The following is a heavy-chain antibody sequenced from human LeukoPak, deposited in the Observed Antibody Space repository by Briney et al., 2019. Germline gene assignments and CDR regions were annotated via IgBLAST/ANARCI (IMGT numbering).Heavy chain of an antibody. CDR2: IYYSGAT. CDR1: GGSISTSSAH. D-gene: IGHD3-10*01. V-gene: IGHV4-39*01. Sequence: SETLSLTCTVSGGSISTSSAHWAWIRQAPGKGLEWIGTIYYSGATYYNPSLESQVTISVETSKNQLSLRLSAVTAADTAVYYCARRNMVGGLQAFDFWGQGTLVTVSS. J-gene: IGHJ4*02. CDR3: ARRNMVGGLQAFDF.